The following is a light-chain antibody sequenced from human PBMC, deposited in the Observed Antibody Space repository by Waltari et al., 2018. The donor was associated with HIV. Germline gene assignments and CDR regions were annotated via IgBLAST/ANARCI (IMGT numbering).Light chain of an antibody. CDR2: DAS. CDR3: QQRSNWPPT. V-gene: IGKV3-11*01. Sequence: EIVLTQSPATLSLSPEERATLSSRASQSVSSYLAWYQQKPGQAPRLLIYDASNRATGIPARFSGSGSGTDFTLTISSLEPEDFAVYYCQQRSNWPPTFGGGTKVEFK. J-gene: IGKJ4*01. CDR1: QSVSSY.